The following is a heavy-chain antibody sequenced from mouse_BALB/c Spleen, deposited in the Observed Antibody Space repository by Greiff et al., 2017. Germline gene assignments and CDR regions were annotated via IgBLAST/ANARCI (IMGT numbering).Heavy chain of an antibody. CDR2: ISPGSGST. J-gene: IGHJ4*01. CDR1: GYTFSSYW. CDR3: TSGPLYAMDY. Sequence: LQHPGSELVRPGASVKLSCKASGYTFSSYWMHWVKQRHGQGLEWIGNISPGSGSTNYDAKFKSKGTMTADTSSSTAYMHLSSLTSDDSAVYYCTSGPLYAMDYWGQGTSVTGAS. V-gene: IGHV1S22*01.